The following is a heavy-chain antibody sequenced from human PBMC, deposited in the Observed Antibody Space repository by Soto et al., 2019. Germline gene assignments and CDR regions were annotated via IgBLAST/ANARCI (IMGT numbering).Heavy chain of an antibody. CDR2: IYYSGST. J-gene: IGHJ5*02. V-gene: IGHV4-31*03. CDR3: ARFITARWLQGWFDP. CDR1: GGSISSGGYY. D-gene: IGHD5-12*01. Sequence: KTSETLSLTCTVSGGSISSGGYYWSWIRQHPGKGLEWIGYIYYSGSTYYNPSLKSWVTISVDTSKNQFSLKLSSVTAADTAVYYCARFITARWLQGWFDPWGQGTLVTVSS.